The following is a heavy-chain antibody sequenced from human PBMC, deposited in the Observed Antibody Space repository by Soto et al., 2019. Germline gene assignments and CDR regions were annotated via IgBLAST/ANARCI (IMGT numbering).Heavy chain of an antibody. CDR3: ARAWRLATFGVLIMSNGMDV. CDR2: SSNRDRST. D-gene: IGHD3-3*01. V-gene: IGHV3-11*01. Sequence: QVQLVESGGGLVQPGGSLRLSCEASGFICRDYYMSGVLQSPGKGLEWISYSSNRDRSTYYADSVKDRFTVSRDNAKTSVFLQINSVRAEDTAVYSCARAWRLATFGVLIMSNGMDVWGQGNTVTVSS. CDR1: GFICRDYY. J-gene: IGHJ6*02.